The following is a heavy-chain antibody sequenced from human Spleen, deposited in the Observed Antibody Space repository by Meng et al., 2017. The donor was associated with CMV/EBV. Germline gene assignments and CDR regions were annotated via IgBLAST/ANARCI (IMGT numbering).Heavy chain of an antibody. J-gene: IGHJ4*02. CDR3: AKSDSGSYYGGSDY. CDR2: IWYDGSDK. Sequence: GESLKISCAAPGFTFSRYGMHWVRQAPGKGLEWGAVIWYDGSDKYYADSVKGRFTISRDNSKNTVYLQMNSLRAEDTAVYYCAKSDSGSYYGGSDYWGQGTLVTVSS. V-gene: IGHV3-33*06. D-gene: IGHD1-26*01. CDR1: GFTFSRYG.